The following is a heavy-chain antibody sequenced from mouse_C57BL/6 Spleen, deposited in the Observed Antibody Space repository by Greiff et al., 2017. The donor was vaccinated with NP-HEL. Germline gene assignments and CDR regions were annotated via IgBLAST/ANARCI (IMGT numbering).Heavy chain of an antibody. CDR1: GYTFTSYW. D-gene: IGHD1-1*02. Sequence: VQLQQPGAELVKPGASVKLSCKASGYTFTSYWMHWVKQRPGQGLEWIGMIHPNSGSTNYNEKFKSKATLTVDKSSSTAYMQLSSLTSEDSAVYYCARRDRGSYGYYFDYWGQGTTLTVSS. CDR2: IHPNSGST. CDR3: ARRDRGSYGYYFDY. J-gene: IGHJ2*01. V-gene: IGHV1-64*01.